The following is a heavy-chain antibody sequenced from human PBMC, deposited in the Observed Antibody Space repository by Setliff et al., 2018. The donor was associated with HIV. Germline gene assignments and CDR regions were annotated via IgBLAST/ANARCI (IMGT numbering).Heavy chain of an antibody. J-gene: IGHJ4*02. CDR3: ARDRSPTVAGTFGY. V-gene: IGHV1-18*01. CDR1: GYSFTSHG. D-gene: IGHD6-19*01. CDR2: ISPYNGIT. Sequence: ASVKVSCKASGYSFTSHGLHWVRQAPGQGLEWVGWISPYNGITNYAQNLQGRVIMTTDTSTSTAYMELKSLRSDDTAVYFCARDRSPTVAGTFGYWGQGTLVTVSS.